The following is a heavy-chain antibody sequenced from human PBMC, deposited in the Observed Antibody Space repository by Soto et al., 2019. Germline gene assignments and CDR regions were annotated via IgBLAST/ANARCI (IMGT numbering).Heavy chain of an antibody. CDR1: GLTFSLYA. D-gene: IGHD4-4*01. CDR2: ISGSGSST. CDR3: AKDPGYSNYYGIDV. Sequence: EVQLLESGGGLVQPGGSLRLSCAASGLTFSLYAMTWVRQAPGKGLEWVSAISGSGSSTYYADSVKGRFTTSRDNSKNTLFLQMASLRAEDTAVYYFAKDPGYSNYYGIDVWGQGTTVTVSS. V-gene: IGHV3-23*01. J-gene: IGHJ6*02.